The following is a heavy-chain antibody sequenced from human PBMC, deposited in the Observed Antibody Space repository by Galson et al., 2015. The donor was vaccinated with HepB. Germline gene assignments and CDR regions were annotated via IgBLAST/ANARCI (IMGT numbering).Heavy chain of an antibody. CDR1: KFTFSNYN. Sequence: SLRLSCAASKFTFSNYNMNWVRQAPGKGLEWVSFISNSSSYIYYADSVKGRFTISRDNAKNSLYLQMNSLRAEDTAIYYCARDVTSCSSYSSSCLHLDYWGQGTLVTVSS. J-gene: IGHJ4*02. CDR2: ISNSSSYI. D-gene: IGHD6-13*01. V-gene: IGHV3-21*01. CDR3: ARDVTSCSSYSSSCLHLDY.